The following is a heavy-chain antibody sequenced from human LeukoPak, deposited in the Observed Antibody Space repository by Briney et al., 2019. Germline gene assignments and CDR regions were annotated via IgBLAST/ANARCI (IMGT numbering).Heavy chain of an antibody. D-gene: IGHD1-20*01. CDR3: ARGNWNDVPLDY. Sequence: SETLSLTCTVSGYSISSGYYWGWIRQPPGKGLEWIGSIYHSGSTYYNPSLKSRVTISVDTSKNQFSLKLSSVTAADTAVYYCARGNWNDVPLDYWGQGTLVTVSS. CDR2: IYHSGST. V-gene: IGHV4-38-2*02. CDR1: GYSISSGYY. J-gene: IGHJ4*02.